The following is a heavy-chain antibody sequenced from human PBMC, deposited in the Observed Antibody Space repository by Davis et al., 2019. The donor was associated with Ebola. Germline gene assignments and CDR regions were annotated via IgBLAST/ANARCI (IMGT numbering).Heavy chain of an antibody. J-gene: IGHJ4*02. CDR1: GFTFNSYG. Sequence: GESLKISCAASGFTFNSYGMHWVRQAPGRGLEWVALMTFDGSNKYYGDSVKGRFTISRDTSKNTLYLQMNSLRAEDTAVYYCAKDGFPFYGTTGDYWGQGTLVTVSS. V-gene: IGHV3-30*18. CDR2: MTFDGSNK. D-gene: IGHD1-14*01. CDR3: AKDGFPFYGTTGDY.